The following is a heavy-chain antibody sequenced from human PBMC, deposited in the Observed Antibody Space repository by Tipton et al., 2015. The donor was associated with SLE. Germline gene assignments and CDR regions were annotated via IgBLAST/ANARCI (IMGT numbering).Heavy chain of an antibody. V-gene: IGHV4-34*01. D-gene: IGHD3-3*01. J-gene: IGHJ5*02. Sequence: TLSLTCAVYGGSFSGYYWSWIRQPPGKGLEWIGEINHSGSTNYNPSLKSRVTISVDTSKNQFSLKLSSVTAADTAVYYCAREGSITIFGVVGGWFDPWGQGTLVTVSS. CDR3: AREGSITIFGVVGGWFDP. CDR1: GGSFSGYY. CDR2: INHSGST.